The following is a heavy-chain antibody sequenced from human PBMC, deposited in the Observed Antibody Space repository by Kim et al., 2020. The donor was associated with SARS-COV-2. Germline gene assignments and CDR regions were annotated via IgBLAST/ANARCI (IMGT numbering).Heavy chain of an antibody. CDR3: ARVGEDGSYYRF. V-gene: IGHV1-69*04. Sequence: SVKVSCKASGGTFSSYAISWVRQAPGQGLEWMGRIIPILGIANYAQKFQGRVTITADKSTSTAYMELSSLRSEDTAVYYCARVGEDGSYYRFWGQGTLVTVSS. J-gene: IGHJ4*02. CDR1: GGTFSSYA. CDR2: IIPILGIA. D-gene: IGHD1-26*01.